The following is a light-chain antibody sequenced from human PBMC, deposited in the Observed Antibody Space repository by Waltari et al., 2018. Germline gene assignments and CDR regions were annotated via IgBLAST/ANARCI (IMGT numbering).Light chain of an antibody. J-gene: IGKJ3*01. V-gene: IGKV4-1*01. CDR3: QQYYNTPST. Sequence: DIVMTQSPDSLAVSLGERATINCKSSQSVLYSSNNKNYLAWYQQKAEQPPKLLIYWASTRESGVPDRFSGSGSGTDFTLTISSLQAEDVAVYYCQQYYNTPSTFGPGTKVDIK. CDR1: QSVLYSSNNKNY. CDR2: WAS.